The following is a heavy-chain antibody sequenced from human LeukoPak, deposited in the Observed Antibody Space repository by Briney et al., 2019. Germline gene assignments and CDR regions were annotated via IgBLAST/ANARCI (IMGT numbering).Heavy chain of an antibody. D-gene: IGHD3-22*01. CDR1: GYTFTTYG. J-gene: IGHJ1*01. V-gene: IGHV1-18*01. CDR2: ISAYYGTT. Sequence: ASVKVSCKASGYTFTTYGISWVRQAPGQGLEWMGWISAYYGTTDYAQKLQGRVTMTTDTPTSTAYMELRSLRSDDTAVYFCVREGGRSGYYYFQYWGQGTLVTVSS. CDR3: VREGGRSGYYYFQY.